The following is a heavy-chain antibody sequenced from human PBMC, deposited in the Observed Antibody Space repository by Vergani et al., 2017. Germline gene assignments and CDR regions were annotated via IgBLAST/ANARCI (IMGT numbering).Heavy chain of an antibody. CDR1: GGSFSGYY. J-gene: IGHJ5*02. D-gene: IGHD2-2*01. V-gene: IGHV4-34*01. CDR2: INHSGST. CDR3: ARGLIGGVPAASYNWFDP. Sequence: QVQLQQWGAGLLKPSETLSLTCAVYGGSFSGYYWSWIRQPPGKGLEWIGEINHSGSTNYNPSLKSRVTISGDTSKNQFSLKLSSVTAADTAVYYWARGLIGGVPAASYNWFDPWGQGTLVTVSS.